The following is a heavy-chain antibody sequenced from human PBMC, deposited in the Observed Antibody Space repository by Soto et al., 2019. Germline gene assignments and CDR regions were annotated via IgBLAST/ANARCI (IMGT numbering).Heavy chain of an antibody. V-gene: IGHV4-59*01. CDR1: GDSISSYY. Sequence: QVQLQESGPGLVKPSETLSLTCTVSGDSISSYYWSWIRQPPGQRLEWIGYVYYSGTTNYNPSLKSRVPISIDTSKNQFSLNLTSVTAADTAVYYCARGASPRDYWGQGTLVTVSS. J-gene: IGHJ4*02. CDR2: VYYSGTT. CDR3: ARGASPRDY.